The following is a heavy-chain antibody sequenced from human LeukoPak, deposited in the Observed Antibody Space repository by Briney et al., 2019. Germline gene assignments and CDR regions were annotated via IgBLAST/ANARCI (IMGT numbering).Heavy chain of an antibody. CDR3: AKDGGGYYDSSGYGGYYYYMDV. D-gene: IGHD3-22*01. V-gene: IGHV3-23*01. CDR2: ISGSGGST. Sequence: GGSLRLSCAASGFTFSSYWMHWVRQAPGKGLEWVSAISGSGGSTYYADSVKGRFTISRDNSKNTLYLQMNSLRAEDTAVYYCAKDGGGYYDSSGYGGYYYYMDVWGKGTTVTISS. J-gene: IGHJ6*03. CDR1: GFTFSSYW.